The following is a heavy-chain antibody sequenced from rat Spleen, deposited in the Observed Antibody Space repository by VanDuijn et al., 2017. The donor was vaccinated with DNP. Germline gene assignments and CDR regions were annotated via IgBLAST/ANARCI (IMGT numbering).Heavy chain of an antibody. J-gene: IGHJ2*01. CDR2: ISYDGGTT. CDR1: GFTFSDYY. V-gene: IGHV5-20*01. D-gene: IGHD4-1*01. Sequence: EVQLVESGGGLVQPGRSLKLSCAASGFTFSDYYMAWVRQAPTKGLEWVAYISYDGGTTYNGDSVKGRFTISRDNTENILYLQMDSLRSEDTATYYCTRCSTRAARLFDNWGQGAMVTVSS. CDR3: TRCSTRAARLFDN.